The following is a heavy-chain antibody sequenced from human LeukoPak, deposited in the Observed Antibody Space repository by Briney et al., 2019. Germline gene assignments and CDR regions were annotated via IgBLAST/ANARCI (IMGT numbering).Heavy chain of an antibody. D-gene: IGHD3-10*01. CDR3: ARGVRRPYGSGVVNWFDP. V-gene: IGHV4-34*01. CDR2: INHSGST. J-gene: IGHJ5*02. CDR1: GGSFSGYY. Sequence: SETLSLTCAVYGGSFSGYYWSWIRQPPGKGLEWIGEINHSGSTNYNPSLKSRVTISVDTSKNQFTLKLSSVTAADTAVYYCARGVRRPYGSGVVNWFDPWGQGTLVTVSS.